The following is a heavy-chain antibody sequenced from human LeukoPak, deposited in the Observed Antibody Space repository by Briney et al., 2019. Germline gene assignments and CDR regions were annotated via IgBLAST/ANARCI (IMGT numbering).Heavy chain of an antibody. CDR2: INPNSGGT. D-gene: IGHD3-3*01. CDR3: ASYYYDFWSGYLWDAFDI. Sequence: ASVKVSCKASGYTFTGYYMHWVRPAPGQGLEWMGWINPNSGGTNYAQKFQGRVTMTRDTSISTAYMELSRLRSDDTAVYYCASYYYDFWSGYLWDAFDIWGQGTMVTVSS. J-gene: IGHJ3*02. CDR1: GYTFTGYY. V-gene: IGHV1-2*02.